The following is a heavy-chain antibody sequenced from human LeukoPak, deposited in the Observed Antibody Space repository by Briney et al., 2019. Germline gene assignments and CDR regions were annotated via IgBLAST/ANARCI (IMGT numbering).Heavy chain of an antibody. V-gene: IGHV4-59*08. Sequence: PSETLSLTCTVSGVSISSDYWSWIRLPPGKGLEWIGYIYYSGSSNYNPSLKSRVTMSVDTSKNQFSLKLTSVTAADTAVYYCARRLRQNLFDPWGQGTLATVSS. J-gene: IGHJ5*02. CDR3: ARRLRQNLFDP. D-gene: IGHD4-17*01. CDR1: GVSISSDY. CDR2: IYYSGSS.